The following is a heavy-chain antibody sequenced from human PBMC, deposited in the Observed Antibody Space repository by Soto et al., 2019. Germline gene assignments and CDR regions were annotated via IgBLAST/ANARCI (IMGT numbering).Heavy chain of an antibody. CDR2: INAGNGNT. CDR3: ARSTSPSTVTLPYYYYGMDV. D-gene: IGHD4-17*01. J-gene: IGHJ6*02. V-gene: IGHV1-3*01. Sequence: GASVKVSCKASGYTFTSYAMHWVRQAPGQRLEWMGWINAGNGNTKYSQKFQGRVTITRDTSASTAYMELSSLRSEDTSVYYCARSTSPSTVTLPYYYYGMDVWGQGTTVTVSS. CDR1: GYTFTSYA.